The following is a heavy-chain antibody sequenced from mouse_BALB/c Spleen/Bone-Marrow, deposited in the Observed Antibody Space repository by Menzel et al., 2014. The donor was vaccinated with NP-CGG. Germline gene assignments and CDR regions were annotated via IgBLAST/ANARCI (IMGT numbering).Heavy chain of an antibody. CDR3: ARYNYGSSQFAY. Sequence: EVKLMESGAELVKPGASVKLSCTASGFNIKDTYMHWVKQRPEQGLEWIGRIDPANGNTKYDPKFQGKATITADTPSNTAYLQLSSLTSEDTAVYYCARYNYGSSQFAYWGQGTLVTVSA. V-gene: IGHV14-3*02. CDR2: IDPANGNT. J-gene: IGHJ3*01. CDR1: GFNIKDTY. D-gene: IGHD1-1*01.